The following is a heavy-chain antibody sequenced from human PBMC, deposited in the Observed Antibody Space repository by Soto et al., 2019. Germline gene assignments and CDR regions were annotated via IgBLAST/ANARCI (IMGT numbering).Heavy chain of an antibody. Sequence: GGSLRLSCVGSGFTFSTYSIHWVRQAPGKGLEWVSSISSRSDIYYANSVKGRFTISRDNAKNSVSLQMNSLRAGDTAVYYCAREYTAWPLAYGLDVWGQGTTVTVSS. CDR3: AREYTAWPLAYGLDV. V-gene: IGHV3-21*01. CDR1: GFTFSTYS. D-gene: IGHD2-2*02. CDR2: ISSRSDI. J-gene: IGHJ6*02.